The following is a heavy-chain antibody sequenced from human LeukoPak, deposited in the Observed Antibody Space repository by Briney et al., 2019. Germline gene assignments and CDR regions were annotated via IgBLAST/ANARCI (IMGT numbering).Heavy chain of an antibody. Sequence: GGSLRLSCAASGFTFDDYAMHWVRQAPGKGLEWVPGISWNSGSIGYADSVKGRFTISRDNAKNSLYLQMNSLRAEDTALYYCAKDRIAVAGTDAFDIWGQGTMVTVSS. J-gene: IGHJ3*02. V-gene: IGHV3-9*01. CDR2: ISWNSGSI. D-gene: IGHD6-19*01. CDR3: AKDRIAVAGTDAFDI. CDR1: GFTFDDYA.